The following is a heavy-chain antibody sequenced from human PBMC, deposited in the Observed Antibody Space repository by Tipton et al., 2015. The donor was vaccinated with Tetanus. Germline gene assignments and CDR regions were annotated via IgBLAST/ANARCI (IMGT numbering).Heavy chain of an antibody. J-gene: IGHJ4*02. V-gene: IGHV3-7*03. CDR1: GFTFSNYW. Sequence: SLRLSCAASGFTFSNYWMSWVRQAPGKGLEWVANIDQAGSDKYYVDSVKGRFTISRDNGKNLLYLEMNSLRVEDTAVYYCARDPHTIRTGNHRGFDYWGQGTLVTVSS. CDR2: IDQAGSDK. CDR3: ARDPHTIRTGNHRGFDY. D-gene: IGHD3-10*01.